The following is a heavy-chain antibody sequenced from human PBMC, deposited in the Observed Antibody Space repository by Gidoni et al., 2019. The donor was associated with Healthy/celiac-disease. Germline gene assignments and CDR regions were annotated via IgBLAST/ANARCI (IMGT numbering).Heavy chain of an antibody. Sequence: EVQLLESGGGLVQPGGSLRLFSAASGFPFSSYAMSWVRQAPGKGLEWVSAISGSGGSTYYADSVKGRFTISRDNSKNTLYLQMNSLRAEDTAVYYCAKVYGSSSSAFDYWGQGTLVTVSS. CDR1: GFPFSSYA. D-gene: IGHD6-6*01. CDR2: ISGSGGST. V-gene: IGHV3-23*01. CDR3: AKVYGSSSSAFDY. J-gene: IGHJ4*02.